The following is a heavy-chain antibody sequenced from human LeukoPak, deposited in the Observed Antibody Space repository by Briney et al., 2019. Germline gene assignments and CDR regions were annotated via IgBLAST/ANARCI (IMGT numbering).Heavy chain of an antibody. Sequence: SQTLSLTCTVSGGSISSGSYYWSWIRQPAGKGLEWIGRIYTSGSTNYNPSRKSRVTISVDTSKNQFSLKLSSVTAADTAVYYCARGGEQQLVTYFDYWGQGTLVTVSS. V-gene: IGHV4-61*02. D-gene: IGHD6-13*01. J-gene: IGHJ4*02. CDR3: ARGGEQQLVTYFDY. CDR2: IYTSGST. CDR1: GGSISSGSYY.